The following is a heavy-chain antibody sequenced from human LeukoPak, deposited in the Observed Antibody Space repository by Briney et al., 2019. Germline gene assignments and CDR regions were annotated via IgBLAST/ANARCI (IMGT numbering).Heavy chain of an antibody. CDR2: INLDGNGR. CDR1: GFFFSNYW. CDR3: ARDTFDFQCLDI. J-gene: IGHJ3*02. D-gene: IGHD2/OR15-2a*01. V-gene: IGHV3-7*01. Sequence: GGSLRLSCAASGFFFSNYWMSWVRQAQGKGLEGVANINLDGNGRFYVDYVKGRFTISRDNNKKSVYLQMNSLRAEDTAVYCWARDTFDFQCLDIWGQGTRVTVSS.